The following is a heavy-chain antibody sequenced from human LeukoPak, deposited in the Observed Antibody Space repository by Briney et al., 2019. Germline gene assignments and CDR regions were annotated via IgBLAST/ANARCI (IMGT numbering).Heavy chain of an antibody. CDR1: GGTFSSYA. CDR2: IIPIFGTA. D-gene: IGHD1-20*01. J-gene: IGHJ4*02. CDR3: ARGPYNWNDGRYFDY. Sequence: SVKVSCKASGGTFSSYAISWVRQAPGQGLEWMGGIIPIFGTANYAQKFQGRVTITTDESTSTAYVELSSLRSEGTAVYYCARGPYNWNDGRYFDYWGQGTLVTVSS. V-gene: IGHV1-69*05.